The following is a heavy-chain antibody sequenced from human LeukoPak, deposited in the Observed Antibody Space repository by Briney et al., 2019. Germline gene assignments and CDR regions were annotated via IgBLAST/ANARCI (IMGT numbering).Heavy chain of an antibody. Sequence: GRSLRLSCAASGFTFSSYGMHRVRQAPGKGLEWVAVISYDGSNKYYADSVKGRFTISRDNSKNTLYLQMNSLRAEDTAVYYCAKDGASSSFDYWGQGTLVTVSS. V-gene: IGHV3-30*18. CDR2: ISYDGSNK. J-gene: IGHJ4*02. CDR1: GFTFSSYG. D-gene: IGHD6-13*01. CDR3: AKDGASSSFDY.